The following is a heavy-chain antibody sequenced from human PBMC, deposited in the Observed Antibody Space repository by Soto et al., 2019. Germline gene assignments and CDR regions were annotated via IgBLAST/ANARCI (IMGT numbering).Heavy chain of an antibody. D-gene: IGHD2-15*01. CDR1: GGSFSGYY. V-gene: IGHV4-34*01. CDR2: INHSGST. CDR3: ARGPTVVVAATRTLDY. J-gene: IGHJ4*02. Sequence: SETLSLTCAVYGGSFSGYYWSWIRQPPGKGLEWIGEINHSGSTNYNPSLKSRVTISVDTSKNQFSLKLSSVTAADTAVYYCARGPTVVVAATRTLDYRGQGTLVTVSS.